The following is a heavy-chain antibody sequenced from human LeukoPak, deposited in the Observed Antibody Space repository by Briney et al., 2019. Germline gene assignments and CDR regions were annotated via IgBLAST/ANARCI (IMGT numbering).Heavy chain of an antibody. V-gene: IGHV4-39*07. CDR1: GGSISSSSYY. D-gene: IGHD3-16*01. Sequence: SETLSLTRTVSGGSISSSSYYWGWNRQPPGKGLEWIGSIYYSGSTYYNPSLKSRLTISVDTSKNQFSLKLSSVTAADTAVYYCARGGGAADYWGQGTLVTVSS. CDR2: IYYSGST. CDR3: ARGGGAADY. J-gene: IGHJ4*02.